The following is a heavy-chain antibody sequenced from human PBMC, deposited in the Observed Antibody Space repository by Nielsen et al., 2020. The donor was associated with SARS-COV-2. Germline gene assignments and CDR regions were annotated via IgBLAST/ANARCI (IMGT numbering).Heavy chain of an antibody. Sequence: SETLSLTCTVSGGSISSYYWSWIRQPPGKGLEWFGSIYYSGSTNYNPSLKSRVTISVDTSKNQFSLKLSSVTAADTAVYYCARTPRGIYDFWSGSIDAFDIWGQGTMVTVSS. CDR2: IYYSGST. CDR3: ARTPRGIYDFWSGSIDAFDI. D-gene: IGHD3-3*01. V-gene: IGHV4-59*01. CDR1: GGSISSYY. J-gene: IGHJ3*02.